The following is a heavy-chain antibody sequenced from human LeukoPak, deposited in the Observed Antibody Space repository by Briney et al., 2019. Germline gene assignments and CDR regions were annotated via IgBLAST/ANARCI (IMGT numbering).Heavy chain of an antibody. D-gene: IGHD2-21*01. CDR3: ARDPARAARVFHYYYGMDV. CDR1: GFTFSSYS. CDR2: ISSSSSTI. J-gene: IGHJ6*02. V-gene: IGHV3-48*01. Sequence: GGSLRLSCAASGFTFSSYSMNWVRQAPGKGLEWVSYISSSSSTIYYADSVKGRFTISRDNAKNSLYLQMNSLRAEDTAVYYCARDPARAARVFHYYYGMDVWGQGTTVTVSS.